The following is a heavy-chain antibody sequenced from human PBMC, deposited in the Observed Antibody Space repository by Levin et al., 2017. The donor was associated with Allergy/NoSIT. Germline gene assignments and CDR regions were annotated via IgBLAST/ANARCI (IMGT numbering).Heavy chain of an antibody. CDR3: TTYSSSWYYFDY. V-gene: IGHV3-15*01. CDR2: IKSKADGGTT. D-gene: IGHD6-13*01. J-gene: IGHJ4*02. Sequence: GESLKISCAASGITFSNAWMSWARQAPGKGLEWFGRIKSKADGGTTEYAAPVKGRFTISRDDSKNTLYLQMNSLKTEDTAVYFCTTYSSSWYYFDYWGQGTLVTVSS. CDR1: GITFSNAW.